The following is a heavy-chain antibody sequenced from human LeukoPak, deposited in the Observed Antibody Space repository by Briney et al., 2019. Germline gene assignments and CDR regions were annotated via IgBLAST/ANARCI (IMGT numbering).Heavy chain of an antibody. CDR3: ARSAFPTYYYDSSGYPPLDY. Sequence: SETLSLTCTVSGSSISSYYWSWIRQPPGKGLEWIGYIYYSGSTNYNPSLKSRVTISVDTSKNQFSLKLSSVTAADTAVYYCARSAFPTYYYDSSGYPPLDYWGQGTLVTVSS. D-gene: IGHD3-22*01. J-gene: IGHJ4*02. CDR1: GSSISSYY. CDR2: IYYSGST. V-gene: IGHV4-59*01.